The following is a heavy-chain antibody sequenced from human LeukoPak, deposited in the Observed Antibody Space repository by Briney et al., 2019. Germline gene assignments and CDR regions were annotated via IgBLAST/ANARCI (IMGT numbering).Heavy chain of an antibody. CDR1: GGSLNNYH. V-gene: IGHV4-59*01. D-gene: IGHD1-1*01. J-gene: IGHJ6*02. Sequence: SETLSLTCAVSGGSLNNYHWSWIRQPPGKGLEWIGCIYHSGSTNYNPSLNSRVTMSVDTSKNQFSLKLTSVTAADTAVYYCARAQLNLLVDFGMDVWGQGTTVTVSS. CDR3: ARAQLNLLVDFGMDV. CDR2: IYHSGST.